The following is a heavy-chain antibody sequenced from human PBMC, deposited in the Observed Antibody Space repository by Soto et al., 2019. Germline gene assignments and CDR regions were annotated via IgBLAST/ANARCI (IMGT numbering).Heavy chain of an antibody. CDR1: GFSFSTCA. Sequence: PGGSLRLSCVDSGFSFSTCAMGWVRQAPGKGLEWVSLISPNSAATYYTDSVKGRFTISRDNSKNTLYLQMNSLRAEDTAIYNCATQDFRGATGTTWGQGTLVTVSS. V-gene: IGHV3-23*01. CDR2: ISPNSAAT. CDR3: ATQDFRGATGTT. D-gene: IGHD1-1*01. J-gene: IGHJ4*02.